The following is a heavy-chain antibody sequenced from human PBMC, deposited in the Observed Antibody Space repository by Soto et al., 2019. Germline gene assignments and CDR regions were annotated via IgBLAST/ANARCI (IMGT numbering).Heavy chain of an antibody. CDR1: GFTFSSYS. J-gene: IGHJ3*02. D-gene: IGHD6-13*01. CDR2: ISSSSNTI. Sequence: GGSLRLSCAASGFTFSSYSMNWVRQAPGKGLEWVSYISSSSNTIYYADSVKGRFAISRDDAKNSLYLQMSSLRAEDTAVYYCARAYSSSSRKDGFDIWGHGTMVTVSS. V-gene: IGHV3-48*01. CDR3: ARAYSSSSRKDGFDI.